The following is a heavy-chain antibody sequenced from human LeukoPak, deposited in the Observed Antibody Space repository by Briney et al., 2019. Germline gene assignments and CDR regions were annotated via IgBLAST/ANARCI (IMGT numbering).Heavy chain of an antibody. CDR2: IKSKTGGGTT. CDR1: GFTFSNAW. CDR3: TTSPGGEASLFDY. D-gene: IGHD2-21*01. Sequence: GGSLRLSCAASGFTFSNAWMSWVRQAPGKGLEWVGRIKSKTGGGTTDYAAPGKGRFTISRDDSKNTLYLQMNSLKTEGTVVYYCTTSPGGEASLFDYWGQGTLVTVSS. V-gene: IGHV3-15*01. J-gene: IGHJ4*02.